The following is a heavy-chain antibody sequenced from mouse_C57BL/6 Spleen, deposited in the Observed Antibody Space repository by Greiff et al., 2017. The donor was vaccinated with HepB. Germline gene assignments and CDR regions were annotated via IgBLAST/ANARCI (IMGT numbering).Heavy chain of an antibody. CDR3: ARSGATVVADYAMDY. CDR2: IHPNSGST. Sequence: VQLQQPGAELVKPGASVKLSCKASGYTFTSYWMHWVKQRPGQGLEWIGMIHPNSGSTNYNEKFKSKATLTVDKSSSTAYMQLSSLTSEDSAVYYCARSGATVVADYAMDYWGQGTSVTVSS. CDR1: GYTFTSYW. J-gene: IGHJ4*01. D-gene: IGHD1-1*01. V-gene: IGHV1-64*01.